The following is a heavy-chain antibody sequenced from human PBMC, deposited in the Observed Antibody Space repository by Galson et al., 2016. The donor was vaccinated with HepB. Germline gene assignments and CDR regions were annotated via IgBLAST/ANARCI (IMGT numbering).Heavy chain of an antibody. J-gene: IGHJ4*02. CDR3: AREAKPYGDIDS. CDR2: INPNSGVT. CDR1: GYTFSGFY. V-gene: IGHV1-2*02. D-gene: IGHD4-17*01. Sequence: SVKVSCKASGYTFSGFYIHWVRQAPGQGLEWMGWINPNSGVTTYAQKFQGRVTMTRDTSISTAYMELSSLRSDDTAMYYGAREAKPYGDIDSWGQGTLVTVSS.